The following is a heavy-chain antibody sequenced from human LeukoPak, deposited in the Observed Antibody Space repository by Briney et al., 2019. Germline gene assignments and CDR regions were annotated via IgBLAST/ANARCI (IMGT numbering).Heavy chain of an antibody. J-gene: IGHJ4*02. D-gene: IGHD4/OR15-4a*01. CDR1: GFTFSSYS. Sequence: GGSLRLSCAASGFTFSSYSMNWVRQAPGKGLEWVSSISSSSSYIYYADSVRGRFTISRDNAKNSLYLQMNSLRAEDTAVYYCARRAGAYSHPYDYWGQGTLVTVSS. V-gene: IGHV3-21*01. CDR2: ISSSSSYI. CDR3: ARRAGAYSHPYDY.